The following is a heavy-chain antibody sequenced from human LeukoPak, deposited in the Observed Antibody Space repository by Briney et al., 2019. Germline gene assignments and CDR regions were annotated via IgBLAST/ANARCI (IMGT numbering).Heavy chain of an antibody. Sequence: GGSLRLSCAASGFTFSAYSRNWVRQAPGKGLDWVSYISSRSFTIYYADSMKGRFTISRDNAKNSLYLEMNSLRDEDTVVYYWTRSVIAVAGYDAFDIWGQGTVVTVSS. V-gene: IGHV3-48*02. D-gene: IGHD6-19*01. J-gene: IGHJ3*02. CDR3: TRSVIAVAGYDAFDI. CDR1: GFTFSAYS. CDR2: ISSRSFTI.